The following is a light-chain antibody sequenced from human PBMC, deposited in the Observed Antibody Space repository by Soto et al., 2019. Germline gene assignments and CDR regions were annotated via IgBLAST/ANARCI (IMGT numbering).Light chain of an antibody. Sequence: EIVMTQSPATLSVSPGERATLSCRASQSVSSNLAWYQQKPGQAPRLLIYGASTRATGIPARFSGSGSGTEFTLTISSLQSADFAVYYCQQYNNGWTFGQGTKVEI. CDR1: QSVSSN. CDR3: QQYNNGWT. J-gene: IGKJ1*01. CDR2: GAS. V-gene: IGKV3-15*01.